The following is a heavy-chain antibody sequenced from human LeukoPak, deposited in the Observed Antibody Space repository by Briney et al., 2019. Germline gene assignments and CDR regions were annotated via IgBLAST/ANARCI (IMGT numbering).Heavy chain of an antibody. J-gene: IGHJ2*01. CDR3: ARVKRYCSGGSCYSNWYFDL. V-gene: IGHV4-59*01. CDR1: GGSISSYY. CDR2: IYYSGST. D-gene: IGHD2-15*01. Sequence: PSETLSLTCTVSGGSISSYYWSWIRQPPGKGLEWIGYIYYSGSTHYNPSLKSRVTISVDTSKNQFSLKLSSVTAADTAVYYCARVKRYCSGGSCYSNWYFDLWGRGTLVTVSS.